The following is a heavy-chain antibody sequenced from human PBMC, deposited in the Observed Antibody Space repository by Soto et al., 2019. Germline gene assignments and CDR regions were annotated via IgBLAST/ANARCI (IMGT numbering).Heavy chain of an antibody. V-gene: IGHV1-69*04. Sequence: SVKVSCKASGGTFSSYTISWVRQAPGQGLEWMGRIIPILGIANYAQKLQGRVTITADKSTSTAYMELSSLRSEDTAVYYCARDPPGFPDLQYYYMDVWGKGTTVTVSS. D-gene: IGHD4-4*01. CDR1: GGTFSSYT. CDR3: ARDPPGFPDLQYYYMDV. J-gene: IGHJ6*03. CDR2: IIPILGIA.